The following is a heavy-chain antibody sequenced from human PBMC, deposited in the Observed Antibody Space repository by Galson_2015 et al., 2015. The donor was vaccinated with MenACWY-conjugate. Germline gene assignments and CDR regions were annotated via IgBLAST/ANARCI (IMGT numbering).Heavy chain of an antibody. V-gene: IGHV1-69*13. J-gene: IGHJ3*02. CDR1: GGTFSSYA. CDR3: ATRGAPYSSSSRAHAFDI. CDR2: IIPIFGTA. Sequence: SVKVSCKASGGTFSSYAISWVRQAPGQGLEWMGGIIPIFGTANYAQKFQGRVTITADESTSTAYMELSSLRSEDTAVYYCATRGAPYSSSSRAHAFDIWGQGTMVTVSS. D-gene: IGHD6-6*01.